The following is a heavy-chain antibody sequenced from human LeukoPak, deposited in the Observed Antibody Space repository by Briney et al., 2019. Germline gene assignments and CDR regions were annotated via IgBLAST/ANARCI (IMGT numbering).Heavy chain of an antibody. CDR2: VSSGGST. J-gene: IGHJ1*01. D-gene: IGHD3-16*01. CDR3: ATLSDF. CDR1: GFTVSSNY. Sequence: GGSLRLSCAASGFTVSSNYMTWVRQAPGKGLEWVSVVSSGGSTYYADSVKGRFTISRDNSMNTLFLQMNSLRAEDTDVYYCATLSDFWGQGTLVTVSS. V-gene: IGHV3-53*01.